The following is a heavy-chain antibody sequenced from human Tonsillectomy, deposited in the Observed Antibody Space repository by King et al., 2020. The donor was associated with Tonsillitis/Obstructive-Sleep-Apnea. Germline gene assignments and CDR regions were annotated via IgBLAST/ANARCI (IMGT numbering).Heavy chain of an antibody. Sequence: VQLVESEGGLVQPGGSLRLSCAASGFTFSSYWMHWVRQAPGKGLVWVSRINSDGSSTSYADSVKGRFTISRDNAKNTLYLLMNSLRAEDTAVYYCARDPVVSISSGLNWFDPWGQGTLVTVSS. CDR1: GFTFSSYW. CDR3: ARDPVVSISSGLNWFDP. D-gene: IGHD6-19*01. V-gene: IGHV3-74*01. J-gene: IGHJ5*02. CDR2: INSDGSST.